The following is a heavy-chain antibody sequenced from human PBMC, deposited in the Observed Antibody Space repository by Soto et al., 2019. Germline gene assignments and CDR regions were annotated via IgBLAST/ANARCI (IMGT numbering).Heavy chain of an antibody. CDR1: GITATNGH. D-gene: IGHD4-17*01. Sequence: DVQLVESGGGLIQPGGSLRLSCAASGITATNGHMSWVRQSPGKGLEWVSVIFSDDNTYYADSVKGRFTISRDTSKNTVYLQMNSLRADDTAVYYCARDWNGDKYFDYWDKGTLVTVSS. J-gene: IGHJ4*02. CDR2: IFSDDNT. V-gene: IGHV3-53*01. CDR3: ARDWNGDKYFDY.